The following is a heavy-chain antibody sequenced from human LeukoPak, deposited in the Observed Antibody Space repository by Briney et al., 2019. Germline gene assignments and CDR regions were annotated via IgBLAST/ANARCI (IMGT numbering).Heavy chain of an antibody. CDR1: GFTFSSYA. CDR2: ISYDGSNK. V-gene: IGHV3-30*01. D-gene: IGHD3-10*01. CDR3: ARDRWYYGSGPFDP. J-gene: IGHJ5*02. Sequence: GGSLRLSCAASGFTFSSYAMHWVRQAPGKGLEWVAVISYDGSNKYYADSVKGRFTISRDNSKNTLYLQMNRLRAEDTAVYYCARDRWYYGSGPFDPWGQGTLVTVSS.